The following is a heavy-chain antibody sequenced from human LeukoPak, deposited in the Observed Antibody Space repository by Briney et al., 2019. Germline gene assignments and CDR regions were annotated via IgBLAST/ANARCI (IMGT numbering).Heavy chain of an antibody. D-gene: IGHD6-13*01. Sequence: PGGSLRLSCAASGFTFSSYSMTWVRQAPGKGLEWVSSISSSSSYIYYADSVKGRFTISRDNAKNSLYLQMNSLRAEDTAVYYCARDAGSSWYAGDWFDPWGQGTLVTVSS. V-gene: IGHV3-21*01. CDR3: ARDAGSSWYAGDWFDP. CDR1: GFTFSSYS. J-gene: IGHJ5*02. CDR2: ISSSSSYI.